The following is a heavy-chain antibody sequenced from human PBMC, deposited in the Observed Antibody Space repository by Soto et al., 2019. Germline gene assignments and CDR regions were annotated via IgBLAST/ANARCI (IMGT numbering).Heavy chain of an antibody. Sequence: EVQLVESGGGMVQPGGSLRLSCAASGFTFSSYWMSWVRQAPVKGLEWVGNIKQDGSEKNNVDFVEGRFTISRDNAENSPYLQMNSLRAEDTAVYYCARIASAGRGWDVWGQGTTVVVSS. CDR3: ARIASAGRGWDV. V-gene: IGHV3-7*01. D-gene: IGHD6-13*01. CDR2: IKQDGSEK. J-gene: IGHJ6*02. CDR1: GFTFSSYW.